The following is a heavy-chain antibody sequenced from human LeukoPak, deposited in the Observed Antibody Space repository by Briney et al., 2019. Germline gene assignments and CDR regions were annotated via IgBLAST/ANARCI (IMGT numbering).Heavy chain of an antibody. Sequence: KTSETLSLTCTVSGGSISSGGYYWSWIRQHPGKGLEWIGYIYYSGSTYYNPSLKSRVTISVDTSKNQFSLKLSSVTAADTAVYYCARVKNSLSAFDIWGQGTMVTVSS. V-gene: IGHV4-31*03. CDR3: ARVKNSLSAFDI. CDR2: IYYSGST. J-gene: IGHJ3*02. D-gene: IGHD1/OR15-1a*01. CDR1: GGSISSGGYY.